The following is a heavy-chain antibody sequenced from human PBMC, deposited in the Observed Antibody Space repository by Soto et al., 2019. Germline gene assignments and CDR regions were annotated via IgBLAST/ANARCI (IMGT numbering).Heavy chain of an antibody. Sequence: QVQLVESGGGLVKPGGSLRLSCAASGFTFSDYYMSWIRQAPGKGLEWVSYISSSGSTIYYADSVKGRFTISRDNAKNSLYLQVNNMRAEDAAVSYCARDGRSESYPMANDYWGQGTLVTVSS. D-gene: IGHD3-10*01. CDR3: ARDGRSESYPMANDY. CDR1: GFTFSDYY. V-gene: IGHV3-11*01. CDR2: ISSSGSTI. J-gene: IGHJ4*02.